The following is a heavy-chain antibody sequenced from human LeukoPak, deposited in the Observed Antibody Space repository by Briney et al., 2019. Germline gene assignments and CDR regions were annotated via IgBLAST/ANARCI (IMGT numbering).Heavy chain of an antibody. Sequence: GGSLRLSCAASGFTFSTYAVNWVRQAPGKGLEWVSTISGSGDSTYYADSVKGRFTISRDNSKDTLYLQMSSVRVDDTAVYYCARDRGRYYDXRGXXXXYXFDSWGQXILVTV. V-gene: IGHV3-23*01. CDR1: GFTFSTYA. CDR2: ISGSGDST. J-gene: IGHJ4*02. D-gene: IGHD3-22*01. CDR3: ARDRGRYYDXRGXXXXYXFDS.